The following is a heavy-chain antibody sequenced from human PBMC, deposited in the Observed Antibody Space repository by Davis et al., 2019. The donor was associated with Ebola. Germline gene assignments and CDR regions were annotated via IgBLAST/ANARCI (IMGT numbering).Heavy chain of an antibody. Sequence: GESLKISCKGSGYSFTSYWIGWVRQMPGKGLEWMGIISPSDSDTTYSPSFQGQVTISVDRAISTAYLQWNSLKASDTAVYYCAKLGYSAYDKGWFGPWGQGTLVTVSS. CDR1: GYSFTSYW. J-gene: IGHJ5*02. V-gene: IGHV5-51*01. CDR2: ISPSDSDT. CDR3: AKLGYSAYDKGWFGP. D-gene: IGHD5-12*01.